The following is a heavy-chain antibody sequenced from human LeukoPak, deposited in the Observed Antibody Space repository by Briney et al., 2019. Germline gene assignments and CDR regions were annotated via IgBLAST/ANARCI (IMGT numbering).Heavy chain of an antibody. CDR2: ISYDGSNK. D-gene: IGHD5-24*01. J-gene: IGHJ3*02. CDR1: GFTVSSNY. V-gene: IGHV3-30-3*01. CDR3: ARDLGDGYNPDAFDI. Sequence: GGSLRLACAASGFTVSSNYMSWVRQAPGKGLEWVAVISYDGSNKYYADSVKGRFTISRDNSKNTLYLQMNSLRAEDTAVYYCARDLGDGYNPDAFDIWGQGTMVTVSS.